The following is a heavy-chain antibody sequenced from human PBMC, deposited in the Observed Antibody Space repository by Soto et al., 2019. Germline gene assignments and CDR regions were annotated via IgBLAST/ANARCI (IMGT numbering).Heavy chain of an antibody. D-gene: IGHD1-26*01. CDR1: GYTFTSYG. J-gene: IGHJ6*02. CDR2: ISAYNGNT. Sequence: ASVKVSCKASGYTFTSYGISWVRQAPGQGLEWMGWISAYNGNTNYAQKLQGRVTMTRDTSTSTGYMELRSLRSEDTAVYYCGRSVVGATGDILYNAMDVWGQGTTVTVPS. V-gene: IGHV1-18*01. CDR3: GRSVVGATGDILYNAMDV.